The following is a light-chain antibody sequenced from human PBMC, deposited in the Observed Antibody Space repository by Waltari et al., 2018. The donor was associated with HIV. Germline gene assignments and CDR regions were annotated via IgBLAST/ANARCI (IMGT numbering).Light chain of an antibody. J-gene: IGLJ1*01. Sequence: QSALTHTASVSGSPGQSITISCTGTSSDVGSYNVVSWYQQHPGNAPKLMIYEVTKRPSGVSNRFSGSKSGNTASLTISGLQAEDEADYYCCSYAGRSTHVFGTGTKVTVL. CDR1: SSDVGSYNV. CDR2: EVT. V-gene: IGLV2-23*02. CDR3: CSYAGRSTHV.